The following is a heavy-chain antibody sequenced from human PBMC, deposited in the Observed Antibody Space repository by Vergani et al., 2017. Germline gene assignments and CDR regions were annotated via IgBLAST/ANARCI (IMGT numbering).Heavy chain of an antibody. CDR2: INHSGST. Sequence: QVQLQQWGAGLLKPSETLSLTCAVYGGSFSGYYWSWIRQPPGKGLEWIGEINHSGSTNYNPSLKSRVTISVDTSKNQFSLKLSSVTAADTAVYYCARGHIAAAGGSIWFDPWGQGTLVTVSS. CDR1: GGSFSGYY. V-gene: IGHV4-34*01. J-gene: IGHJ5*02. D-gene: IGHD6-13*01. CDR3: ARGHIAAAGGSIWFDP.